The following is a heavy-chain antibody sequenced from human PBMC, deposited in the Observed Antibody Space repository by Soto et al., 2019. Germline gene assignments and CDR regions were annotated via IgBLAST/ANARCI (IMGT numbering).Heavy chain of an antibody. J-gene: IGHJ4*01. Sequence: PGGSLRLSCSTSGFTFKDCTISWVRQAPGKGLEWVSGISGSGGATYYTDSVEGRFTISKDFSKNTVSLQMTCLRVDDTAVYYCARTRTAFYRYYFDSWGHGALVTFSS. V-gene: IGHV3-23*01. CDR2: ISGSGGAT. D-gene: IGHD2-21*02. CDR1: GFTFKDCT. CDR3: ARTRTAFYRYYFDS.